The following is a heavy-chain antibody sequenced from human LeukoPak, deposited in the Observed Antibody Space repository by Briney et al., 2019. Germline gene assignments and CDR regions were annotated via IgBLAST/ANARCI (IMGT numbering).Heavy chain of an antibody. D-gene: IGHD2-2*01. J-gene: IGHJ4*02. CDR2: INHSGGT. V-gene: IGHV4-34*01. Sequence: SETLSLTCAVYGGSFNGYYWTWIRQPPGKGLEWIGEINHSGGTEYNPSLKSRVTISVDTSKNQFSLKLNSVTAADTAVYYCARGQLRLSNWGQGSLVIVSS. CDR3: ARGQLRLSN. CDR1: GGSFNGYY.